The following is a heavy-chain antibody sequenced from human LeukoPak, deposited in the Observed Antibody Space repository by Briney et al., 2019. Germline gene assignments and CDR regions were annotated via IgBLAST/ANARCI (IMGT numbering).Heavy chain of an antibody. Sequence: GGSLRLSCAASGFTFRNHWMGWVRQAPGKGLEWVANIKGDGSEKEYVDSVKGRFTISRDNAKNSLYLQMNSLRAEDTAVYYCARGGGRHVEYWGQGNMVAVSS. CDR1: GFTFRNHW. CDR3: ARGGGRHVEY. J-gene: IGHJ4*02. CDR2: IKGDGSEK. V-gene: IGHV3-7*05. D-gene: IGHD2/OR15-2a*01.